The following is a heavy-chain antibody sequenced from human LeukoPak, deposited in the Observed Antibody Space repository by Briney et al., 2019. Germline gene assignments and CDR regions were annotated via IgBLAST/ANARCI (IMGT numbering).Heavy chain of an antibody. Sequence: SETLSLTCAVSGGSISSGGYYWSWIRQHPGKGLEWIGYIYYSGSTYYNPSLKSRVTISVDTSKNQFSLKLSSVTAADTAVYYCARDRYYYGSGSYFSRWFDPWGQGTLVTVSS. V-gene: IGHV4-31*11. CDR3: ARDRYYYGSGSYFSRWFDP. CDR2: IYYSGST. D-gene: IGHD3-10*01. CDR1: GGSISSGGYY. J-gene: IGHJ5*02.